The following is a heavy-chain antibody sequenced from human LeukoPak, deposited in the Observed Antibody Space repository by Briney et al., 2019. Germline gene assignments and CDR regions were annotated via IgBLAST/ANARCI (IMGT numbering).Heavy chain of an antibody. V-gene: IGHV1-2*06. CDR1: GYTFTGYY. Sequence: GASVKVSCKASGYTFTGYYMHWVRQAPGQGLEWMGRINLNSGGTNYAQKFQGRVTMTTDTSTSTAYMELRSLRSDDTAVYYCARAGYVYCSGGSCYSDVRYWGQGTLVTVSS. D-gene: IGHD2-15*01. CDR3: ARAGYVYCSGGSCYSDVRY. CDR2: INLNSGGT. J-gene: IGHJ4*02.